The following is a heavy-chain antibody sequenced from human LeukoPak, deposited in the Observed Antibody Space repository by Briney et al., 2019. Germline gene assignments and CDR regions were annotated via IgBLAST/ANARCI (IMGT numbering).Heavy chain of an antibody. CDR1: RFTFRNYG. V-gene: IGHV3-21*01. CDR2: IDSSGSHI. CDR3: ARGYCGGDCYGD. J-gene: IGHJ1*01. Sequence: GGSLRLSCAASRFTFRNYGMTWVRQAPGKGLEWVSSIDSSGSHIYYADSVKGRFTISRDNTKSSLYLQMNSLRAEDMAVYYCARGYCGGDCYGDWGQGTLVTVSS. D-gene: IGHD2-21*02.